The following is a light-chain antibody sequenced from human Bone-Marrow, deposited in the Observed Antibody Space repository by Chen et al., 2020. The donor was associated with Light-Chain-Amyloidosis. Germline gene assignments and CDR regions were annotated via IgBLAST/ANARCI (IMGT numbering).Light chain of an antibody. CDR3: CSYAGSNNLL. Sequence: QSALTQPPSASGSPGQSVTISCTGSSSDVGGYDYVSWYQQHPGKVPKVVIYEVSTRPSGVPDRFSGSKSGNTASLTVSGLQAEDEADYYCCSYAGSNNLLFGGGTKLTVL. J-gene: IGLJ2*01. V-gene: IGLV2-8*01. CDR1: SSDVGGYDY. CDR2: EVS.